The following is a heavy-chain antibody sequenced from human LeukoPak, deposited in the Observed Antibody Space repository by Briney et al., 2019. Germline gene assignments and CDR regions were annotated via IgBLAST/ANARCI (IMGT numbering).Heavy chain of an antibody. Sequence: PSETLSLTCTVSGGSISSYYWSWIRQPPGKGLEWIGYIYYSGSTNYNPSLKSRVTISVDTSKNQFSLKLSSVTAADTAVYYCARAIAVAAPGGVGWGQGTLVTVSS. J-gene: IGHJ4*02. CDR3: ARAIAVAAPGGVG. V-gene: IGHV4-59*01. D-gene: IGHD6-19*01. CDR1: GGSISSYY. CDR2: IYYSGST.